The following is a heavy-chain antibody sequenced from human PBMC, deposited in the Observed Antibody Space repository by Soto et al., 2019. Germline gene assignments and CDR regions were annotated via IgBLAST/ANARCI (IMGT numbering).Heavy chain of an antibody. D-gene: IGHD1-26*01. J-gene: IGHJ4*02. CDR1: GYTFTNYD. Sequence: QVQLVQSGAEVKQPGASVKVSCRTSGYTFTNYDISWVRQAAGQGLEWMGWMNPDSANTGYAQKFQGRVTLTRDTSISTAYMELYSLTSEDTAIYYCARAIRDQLLSDYWGQGSLVIVSS. CDR2: MNPDSANT. V-gene: IGHV1-8*01. CDR3: ARAIRDQLLSDY.